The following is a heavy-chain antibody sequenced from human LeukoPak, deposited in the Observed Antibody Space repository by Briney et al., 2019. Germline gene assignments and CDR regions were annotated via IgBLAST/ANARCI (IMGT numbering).Heavy chain of an antibody. CDR2: IYYSGST. V-gene: IGHV4-59*08. CDR3: AGGYCSGGSCYGGFDY. CDR1: GGSISSYY. D-gene: IGHD2-15*01. Sequence: SETLSLTCTVSGGSISSYYWSWIRQPPGKGLEWIGYIYYSGSTNYNPSLKSRVTISVDTSKNQFSLKLSSVTAADTAVYYCAGGYCSGGSCYGGFDYWGQGTLVTVSS. J-gene: IGHJ4*02.